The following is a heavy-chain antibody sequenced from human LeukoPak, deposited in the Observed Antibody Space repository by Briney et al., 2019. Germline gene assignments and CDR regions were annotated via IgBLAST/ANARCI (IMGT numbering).Heavy chain of an antibody. D-gene: IGHD3-3*01. CDR2: INPSGGST. CDR3: ARGHIYDFWSGYFDY. J-gene: IGHJ4*02. Sequence: GASVKVSCKASGYTFTSYYMHWVRQAPGQGLEWIGIINPSGGSTSYAQKFQGRVTMTRDTSTSTVYMELSSLRSEDTAVYYCARGHIYDFWSGYFDYWGQGTLVTVSS. CDR1: GYTFTSYY. V-gene: IGHV1-46*01.